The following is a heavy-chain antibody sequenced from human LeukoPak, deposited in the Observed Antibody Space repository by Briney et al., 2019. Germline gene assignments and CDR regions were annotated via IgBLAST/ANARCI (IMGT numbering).Heavy chain of an antibody. CDR1: GFTFSSYA. D-gene: IGHD1-26*01. CDR2: ISGSGTNT. CDR3: ARDGGGGSYLGGLLI. J-gene: IGHJ4*02. Sequence: GESLRLSCAASGFTFSSYAMSWVRQAPGKGLEWVSAISGSGTNTYYADSVKGRFTISRDNAKNSLYLQMNSLRAEDTAVYYCARDGGGGSYLGGLLIWGQGTLVTVSS. V-gene: IGHV3-21*01.